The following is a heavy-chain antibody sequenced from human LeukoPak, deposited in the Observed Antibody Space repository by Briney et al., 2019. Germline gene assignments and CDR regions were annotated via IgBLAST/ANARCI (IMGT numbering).Heavy chain of an antibody. V-gene: IGHV4-59*01. CDR1: GGSISSYY. CDR2: IYYSGST. Sequence: SETLSLTCTVSGGSISSYYWSWIRQPPGKGLEWIGYIYYSGSTNYNPSLKSRVTILVDTSKNQFSLKLSSVTAADTAVYYCAAITGGMDVWGQGTTVTVSS. CDR3: AAITGGMDV. J-gene: IGHJ6*02. D-gene: IGHD5-12*01.